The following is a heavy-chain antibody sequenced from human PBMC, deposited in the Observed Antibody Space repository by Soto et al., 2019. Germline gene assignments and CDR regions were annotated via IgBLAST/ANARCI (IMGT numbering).Heavy chain of an antibody. CDR2: ISAYNGNT. D-gene: IGHD6-19*01. CDR1: GCTFTSYG. J-gene: IGHJ3*02. CDR3: AREVGSGWYNDAFDI. V-gene: IGHV1-18*01. Sequence: GASVKVSCKASGCTFTSYGISWVRQAPVQGLEWMGWISAYNGNTNYAQKLQGRVTMTTDTSTSTAYMELRSLRSDDTAVYYCAREVGSGWYNDAFDIWGQGTMVNVSS.